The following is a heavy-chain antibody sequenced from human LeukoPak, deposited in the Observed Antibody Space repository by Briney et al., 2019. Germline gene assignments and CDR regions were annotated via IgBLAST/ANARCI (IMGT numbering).Heavy chain of an antibody. V-gene: IGHV1-18*01. CDR1: GYTFTSYG. CDR2: ISAYNGNT. D-gene: IGHD6-19*01. CDR3: ARGFKVRSSGWYGDTGGYYYGMDV. Sequence: ASVKVSCKASGYTFTSYGISWVRQAPGQGLEWMGWISAYNGNTNYAQKLQGRVTMTTDTSTSTAYVELRSLRSDDTAVYYCARGFKVRSSGWYGDTGGYYYGMDVWGQGTTVTVSS. J-gene: IGHJ6*02.